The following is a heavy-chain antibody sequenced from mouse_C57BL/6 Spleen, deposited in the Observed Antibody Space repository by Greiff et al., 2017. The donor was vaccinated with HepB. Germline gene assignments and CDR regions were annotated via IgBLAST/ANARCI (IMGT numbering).Heavy chain of an antibody. V-gene: IGHV1-26*01. D-gene: IGHD2-3*01. Sequence: EVQLQQSGPELVKPGASVKISCKASGYTFTDYYMNWVKQSHGKSLEWIGDINPNNGGTSYNQKFKGKATLTVDKSSSTAYMELRSLTSEDSAVYYCARNGNETLIYDGYYDFDYWGQGTTLTVSS. CDR3: ARNGNETLIYDGYYDFDY. J-gene: IGHJ2*01. CDR2: INPNNGGT. CDR1: GYTFTDYY.